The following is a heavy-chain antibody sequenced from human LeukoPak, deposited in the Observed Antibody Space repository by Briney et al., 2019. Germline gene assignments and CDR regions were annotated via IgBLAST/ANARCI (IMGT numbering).Heavy chain of an antibody. CDR2: IYYSGNT. D-gene: IGHD5-12*01. V-gene: IGHV4-39*07. J-gene: IGHJ4*02. CDR3: ARVDSGNDWVGPFDY. Sequence: PSETLSLTCTVSGGSISSTSYNWGWIRQPPGKGLEWIGSIYYSGNTYYNPSLKSRVTMSADTSKNHFSVKLSSVTAADTAVYYCARVDSGNDWVGPFDYWGQGTLLTVSA. CDR1: GGSISSTSYN.